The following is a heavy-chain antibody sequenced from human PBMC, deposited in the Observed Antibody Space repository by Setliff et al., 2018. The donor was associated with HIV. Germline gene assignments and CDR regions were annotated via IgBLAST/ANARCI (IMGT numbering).Heavy chain of an antibody. CDR1: GFTFSSYW. D-gene: IGHD6-19*01. V-gene: IGHV3-48*01. CDR3: ARYALAVPGYHNAFDI. CDR2: ISSTSSNI. Sequence: GGSLRLSCAASGFTFSSYWMYWVRQAPGKGLEWVSYISSTSSNIYYVDSVEGRFTISRDNADNSLYLQMNSLRAEDTAVYYCARYALAVPGYHNAFDIWGQGTMVTVSS. J-gene: IGHJ3*02.